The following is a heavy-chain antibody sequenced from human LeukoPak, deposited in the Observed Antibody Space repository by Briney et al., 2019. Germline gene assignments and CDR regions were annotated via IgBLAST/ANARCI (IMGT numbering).Heavy chain of an antibody. V-gene: IGHV3-30*02. D-gene: IGHD4/OR15-4a*01. CDR3: AKVSLNMVNDAFDI. Sequence: GGSLRLSCAASGFTFSSYGMHWVRQAPGKGLEWVAFIRYDGSRKYYADSVKGRFTISRDNSKNTLYLQMNSLRAEDTAMYYCAKVSLNMVNDAFDIWGQGTMVSVSS. CDR1: GFTFSSYG. CDR2: IRYDGSRK. J-gene: IGHJ3*02.